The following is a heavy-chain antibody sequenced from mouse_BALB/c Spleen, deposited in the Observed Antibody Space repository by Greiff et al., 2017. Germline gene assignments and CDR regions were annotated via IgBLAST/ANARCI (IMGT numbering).Heavy chain of an antibody. J-gene: IGHJ1*01. Sequence: DVLLVESGGGLVKPGGSLKLSCAASGFTFSDYYMYWVRQTPEKRLEWVATISDGGSYTYYPDSVKGRFTISRDNAKNNLYLQMSSLKSEDTAMYDCARDRGVRRDWYFDVWGAGTTVTVSS. D-gene: IGHD2-14*01. V-gene: IGHV5-4*02. CDR2: ISDGGSYT. CDR1: GFTFSDYY. CDR3: ARDRGVRRDWYFDV.